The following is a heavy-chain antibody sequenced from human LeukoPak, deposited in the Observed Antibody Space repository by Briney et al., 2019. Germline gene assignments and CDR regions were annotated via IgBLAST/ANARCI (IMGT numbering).Heavy chain of an antibody. J-gene: IGHJ4*02. CDR2: IYSSTST. CDR3: ARISSTSVVAVAGTTYFDY. Sequence: PSETLSLTCTVSGGSISSSSDYWGWVRQPPGKGLEWVGSIYSSTSTYYNPSLKSRVTISVDTSKNQFSLRLSSVTAADTALYYCARISSTSVVAVAGTTYFDYWGQGTLVTVS. V-gene: IGHV4-39*07. D-gene: IGHD6-19*01. CDR1: GGSISSSSDY.